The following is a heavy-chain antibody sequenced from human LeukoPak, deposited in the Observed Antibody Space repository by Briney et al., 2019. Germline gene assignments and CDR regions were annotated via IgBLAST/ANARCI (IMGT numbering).Heavy chain of an antibody. CDR2: IIPIFGTA. CDR1: GGTFSSYA. CDR3: ARDLGNYFDY. Sequence: ASVKVSCKASGGTFSSYAISWVRQAPGQGLEWMGGIIPIFGTASYAQKFQGRVTITADESTSTAYMELSSLRSEDTAVYYCARDLGNYFDYWGQGTLVTVSS. V-gene: IGHV1-69*13. J-gene: IGHJ4*02. D-gene: IGHD7-27*01.